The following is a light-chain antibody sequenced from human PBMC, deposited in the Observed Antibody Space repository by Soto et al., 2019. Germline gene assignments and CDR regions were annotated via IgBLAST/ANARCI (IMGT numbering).Light chain of an antibody. V-gene: IGLV2-14*03. J-gene: IGLJ2*01. CDR3: NSYTDSGTLVV. Sequence: QSVLTQPASVSGSPGQSITISCTGTSSDVGAYNFVSWHQQHPGKAPKLMIYNVYDRPSGISYRFSGSKSGNTASLIISGLQAEDEADYYCNSYTDSGTLVVFGGGTKVTVL. CDR2: NVY. CDR1: SSDVGAYNF.